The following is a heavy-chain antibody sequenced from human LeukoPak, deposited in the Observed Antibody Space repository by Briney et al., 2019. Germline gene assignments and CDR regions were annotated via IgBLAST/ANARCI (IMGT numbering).Heavy chain of an antibody. CDR2: FGDRSAYI. Sequence: GGSLRLSCAASGFSFSSYSMSWVRQAPGKGVEWLSSFGDRSAYIYYADSVKGRFTISRDNAKSSLYLEMNGLRAEDTAVYYCTSSAGEMALDYWGQGTLVTVSP. J-gene: IGHJ4*02. D-gene: IGHD3-16*01. CDR1: GFSFSSYS. CDR3: TSSAGEMALDY. V-gene: IGHV3-21*01.